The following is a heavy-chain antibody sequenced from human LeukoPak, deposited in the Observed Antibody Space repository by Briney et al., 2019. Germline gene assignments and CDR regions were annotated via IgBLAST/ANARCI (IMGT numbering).Heavy chain of an antibody. D-gene: IGHD2-2*01. J-gene: IGHJ6*03. CDR1: GGTFSSYA. V-gene: IGHV1-69*01. CDR3: AGSSTSRLSMDV. CDR2: IIPIFGTA. Sequence: SVKVSCKASGGTFSSYAISWVRQAPGQGLEWMGGIIPIFGTANYAQKFQGRVTITADDSTSTAYMELSSLRSEDTAVYYCAGSSTSRLSMDVWGKGTTVTVSS.